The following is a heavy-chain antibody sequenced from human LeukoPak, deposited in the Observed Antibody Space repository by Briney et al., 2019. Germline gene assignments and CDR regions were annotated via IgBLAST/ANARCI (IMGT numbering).Heavy chain of an antibody. V-gene: IGHV3-23*01. CDR1: GFTFSSYA. CDR3: ATYTYYDILTGYWEDAFDI. CDR2: ISGSGGST. D-gene: IGHD3-9*01. J-gene: IGHJ3*02. Sequence: GGSLRLSCAASGFTFSSYAMSWVRQAPGKGLEWVSAISGSGGSTYYADSVKGRFTIPRDNSKNTLYLQMNSLRAEDTAVYYCATYTYYDILTGYWEDAFDIWGQGTMVTVSS.